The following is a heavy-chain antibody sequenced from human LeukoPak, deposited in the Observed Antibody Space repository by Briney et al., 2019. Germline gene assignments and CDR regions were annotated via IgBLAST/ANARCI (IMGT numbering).Heavy chain of an antibody. CDR3: ARDGSGRAGYQDYYFDY. CDR2: ISSSSSYI. J-gene: IGHJ4*02. Sequence: PGGSLRLSCAASGSTFSSYSMNWVRQAPGEGLEWVSSISSSSSYIYYADSVKGRFTISRDNAKNSLYLQMNSLRAEDTAVYYCARDGSGRAGYQDYYFDYWGQGTLVTVSS. CDR1: GSTFSSYS. V-gene: IGHV3-21*01. D-gene: IGHD3-16*02.